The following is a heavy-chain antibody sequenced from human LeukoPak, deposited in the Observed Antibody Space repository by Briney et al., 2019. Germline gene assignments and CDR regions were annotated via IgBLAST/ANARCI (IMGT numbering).Heavy chain of an antibody. CDR2: IIPIFGTA. J-gene: IGHJ4*02. CDR3: AREGDDRGSTWRGCDY. V-gene: IGHV1-69*06. CDR1: GGTFSSYA. D-gene: IGHD3-10*02. Sequence: GASVKVSCKASGGTFSSYAISWVRQAPGQGLEWMGGIIPIFGTANYAQKFRGRVTITADKSTRTAYMELSSLRSEDTAVYYCAREGDDRGSTWRGCDYWGQGTLVTVSS.